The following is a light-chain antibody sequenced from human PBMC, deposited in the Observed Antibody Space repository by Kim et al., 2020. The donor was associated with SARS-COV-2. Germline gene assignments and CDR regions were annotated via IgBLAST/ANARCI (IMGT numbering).Light chain of an antibody. Sequence: GQKVTISCSSSSSNNGNNYVSWYQQLPGTAPKLLIYDNNKRPSGIPDRFSGSKSGTSATLGITGLQTGDEADYYCGTWDSSLSAGVFGGGTQLTVL. CDR1: SSNNGNNY. V-gene: IGLV1-51*01. J-gene: IGLJ3*02. CDR3: GTWDSSLSAGV. CDR2: DNN.